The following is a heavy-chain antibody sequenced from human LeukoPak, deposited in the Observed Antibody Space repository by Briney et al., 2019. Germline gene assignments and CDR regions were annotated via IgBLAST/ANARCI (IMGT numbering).Heavy chain of an antibody. Sequence: GGSLRLSCAASGFTFSSYDMHWVRQATGKGLEWVSAIGTAGDTYYPGSVKGRFTTSRENAKNSLYFQMNSLRAGDTAVYYCARGTTGWYFDLWGRGTLVTVSS. V-gene: IGHV3-13*01. CDR1: GFTFSSYD. D-gene: IGHD4-11*01. J-gene: IGHJ2*01. CDR3: ARGTTGWYFDL. CDR2: IGTAGDT.